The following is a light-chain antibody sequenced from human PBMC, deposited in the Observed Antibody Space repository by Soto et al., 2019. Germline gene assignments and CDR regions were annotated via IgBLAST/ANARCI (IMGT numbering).Light chain of an antibody. CDR1: QGITNR. CDR2: EAS. Sequence: DIQMTQSPSSVSASVGDRVTITCRASQGITNRLAWYQQKPGKAPKLLIYEASSLQSGVPSRISGSGSGTDFTLTISSLQTDDFATYYCQQANSFPITFGQGTRLEIK. V-gene: IGKV1D-12*01. J-gene: IGKJ5*01. CDR3: QQANSFPIT.